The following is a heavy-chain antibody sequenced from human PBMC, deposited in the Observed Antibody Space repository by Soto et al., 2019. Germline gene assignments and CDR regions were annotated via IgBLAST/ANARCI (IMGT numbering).Heavy chain of an antibody. CDR2: VFTTGTT. CDR1: GGSINNYY. D-gene: IGHD4-17*01. V-gene: IGHV4-4*07. Sequence: SETLSLTCSVTGGSINNYYWSWVRQSAGKGLEWIGRVFTTGTTDYNPSLKGRVTISVDTSKNQFSLSLRSVTAADTAIYYCARVGGDDFGDSGGFDYWGQGTLVTVSS. CDR3: ARVGGDDFGDSGGFDY. J-gene: IGHJ4*02.